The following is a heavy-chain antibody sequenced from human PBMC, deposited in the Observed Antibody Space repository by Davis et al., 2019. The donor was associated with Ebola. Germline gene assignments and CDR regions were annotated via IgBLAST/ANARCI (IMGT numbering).Heavy chain of an antibody. D-gene: IGHD2/OR15-2a*01. Sequence: AASVKVSCKASGYTFTNYAIHWVRQAPGLRLEWMGWINSGYGDTKYSQNFQDRVTITRDTSASTAYMELSSLRSEDTAVYYCAGLLPRRMDVWGQGTTVTVSS. V-gene: IGHV1-3*01. CDR1: GYTFTNYA. J-gene: IGHJ6*02. CDR3: AGLLPRRMDV. CDR2: INSGYGDT.